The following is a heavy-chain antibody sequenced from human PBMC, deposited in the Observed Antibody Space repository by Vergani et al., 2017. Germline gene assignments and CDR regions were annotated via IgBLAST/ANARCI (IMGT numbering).Heavy chain of an antibody. V-gene: IGHV3-23*01. J-gene: IGHJ3*02. CDR2: LSGSGGST. CDR3: AKDRRSGVVEDAFDI. D-gene: IGHD3-3*01. CDR1: GFTFSSYA. Sequence: EVQLLESGGGLVQPGGSLRLSCAASGFTFSSYAMSWVRPAPGKGLEWVSALSGSGGSTYYADSVKGRFTISRENSKNTLYLQMNSLRAEDTAAYYCAKDRRSGVVEDAFDIWGQGTMVTVSS.